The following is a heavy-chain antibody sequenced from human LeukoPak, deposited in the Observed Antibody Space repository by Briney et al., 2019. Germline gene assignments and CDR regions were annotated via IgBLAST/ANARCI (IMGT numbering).Heavy chain of an antibody. Sequence: ASVKVSCKASGYTFTSYGISWVRHAPGQGLEWMGWISAYNGNTNYAQKLQGRVTMTTDTSTSTAYMELRSLRSDDTAVYYCAREHYYDSSGYEIDYWGQGTLVTVSS. CDR1: GYTFTSYG. CDR3: AREHYYDSSGYEIDY. D-gene: IGHD3-22*01. CDR2: ISAYNGNT. V-gene: IGHV1-18*01. J-gene: IGHJ4*02.